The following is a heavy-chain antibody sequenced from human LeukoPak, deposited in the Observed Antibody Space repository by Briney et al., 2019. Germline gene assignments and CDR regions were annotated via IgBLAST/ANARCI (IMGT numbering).Heavy chain of an antibody. CDR1: GYSFTNYW. D-gene: IGHD6-6*01. Sequence: GEFLKISCKGSGYSFTNYWITWVRQMPGKGLEWMGRIDPSDSYSNYSPSFQGHVTISADKSLSTAYLQWSSLRASDSAMYYCARLLLSRSGYYCMDVWGQGTTVTVSS. CDR2: IDPSDSYS. CDR3: ARLLLSRSGYYCMDV. V-gene: IGHV5-10-1*01. J-gene: IGHJ6*02.